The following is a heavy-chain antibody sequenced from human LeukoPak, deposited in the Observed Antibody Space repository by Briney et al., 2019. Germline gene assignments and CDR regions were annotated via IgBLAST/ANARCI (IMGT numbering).Heavy chain of an antibody. V-gene: IGHV4-39*01. D-gene: IGHD1-1*01. J-gene: IGHJ4*02. Sequence: PSETLSLTCTVSGGSISSSSHYWGWIRQPPGKGLEWIASIYSSGNTHSNPSLKSRVSISVDTSKNQVSLKLYSVTASDAAIYYCARHLSGTTMSHYFDFWGQGTLVTVSS. CDR3: ARHLSGTTMSHYFDF. CDR1: GGSISSSSHY. CDR2: IYSSGNT.